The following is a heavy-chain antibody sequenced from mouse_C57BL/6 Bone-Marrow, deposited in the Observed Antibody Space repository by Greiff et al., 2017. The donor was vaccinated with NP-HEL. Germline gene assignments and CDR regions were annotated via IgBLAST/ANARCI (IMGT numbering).Heavy chain of an antibody. CDR3: ARYNERLCWDFEV. V-gene: IGHV7-3*01. D-gene: IGHD2-4*01. CDR1: GFTFTDYY. Sequence: VQLQQSGGGLVQPGGSLSLSCAASGFTFTDYYISWVRQPPGKALEWLGFIRNKANGYTTEYSASVKGRFTISRDNPQSILYLQMNALSAEDSATYYCARYNERLCWDFEVWGTGTTVTVSS. J-gene: IGHJ1*03. CDR2: IRNKANGYTT.